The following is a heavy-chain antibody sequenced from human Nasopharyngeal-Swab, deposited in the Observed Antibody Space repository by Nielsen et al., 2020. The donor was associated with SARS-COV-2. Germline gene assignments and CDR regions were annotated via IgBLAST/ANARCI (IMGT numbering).Heavy chain of an antibody. J-gene: IGHJ6*02. V-gene: IGHV3-21*06. CDR3: AREGGRFSSTWYYYSYGMDV. CDR2: ISGGNNYT. Sequence: VRQAPGKGLEWVASISGGNNYTYYADPVKGRFTISRDNAKNSLFLQVNSLRAEDTAVYYCAREGGRFSSTWYYYSYGMDVWGQGTTVTVSS. D-gene: IGHD6-13*01.